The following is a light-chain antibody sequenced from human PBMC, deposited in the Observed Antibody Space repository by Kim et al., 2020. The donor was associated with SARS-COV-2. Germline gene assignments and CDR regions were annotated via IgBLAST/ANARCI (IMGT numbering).Light chain of an antibody. Sequence: ASVGAIVTITCRASQGISSWLAWYQQKPGKAPNLLIYGASSSQSGVPSRISGSGSGTDFTLTISSLQPEDCATYYCQQGMSFPLSFGGGTKVDIK. J-gene: IGKJ4*01. V-gene: IGKV1-12*01. CDR2: GAS. CDR3: QQGMSFPLS. CDR1: QGISSW.